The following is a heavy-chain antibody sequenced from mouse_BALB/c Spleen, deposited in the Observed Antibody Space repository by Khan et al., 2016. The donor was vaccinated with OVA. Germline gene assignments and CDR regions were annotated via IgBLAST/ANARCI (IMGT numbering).Heavy chain of an antibody. CDR2: IYPGTDNT. V-gene: IGHV1S132*01. D-gene: IGHD2-1*01. CDR3: ARGGDDNFYFDY. J-gene: IGHJ2*01. CDR1: GYIFTSYW. Sequence: QVQLKQSGAELVRPGASVNLSCKTSGYIFTSYWIHWVKQRSGQGLEWIARIYPGTDNTYSNEKFKGKATLTADTSSSTAYIQLRSLKSEDSAAYSCARGGDDNFYFDYWGQGTTLTVSS.